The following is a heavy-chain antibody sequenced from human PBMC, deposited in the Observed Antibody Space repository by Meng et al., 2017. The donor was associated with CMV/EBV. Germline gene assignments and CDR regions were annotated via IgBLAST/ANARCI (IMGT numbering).Heavy chain of an antibody. CDR1: GGSFSGYY. CDR2: INHSGST. D-gene: IGHD1-14*01. CDR3: ACGRSHRARFDY. Sequence: GSLRLSCAVYGGSFSGYYWSWIRQPPGKGLEWIGEINHSGSTNYNPSLKSRVTISVDTSKNQFSQKLSSVTAADTAVYYCACGRSHRARFDYWGQGTLVTVSS. J-gene: IGHJ4*02. V-gene: IGHV4-34*01.